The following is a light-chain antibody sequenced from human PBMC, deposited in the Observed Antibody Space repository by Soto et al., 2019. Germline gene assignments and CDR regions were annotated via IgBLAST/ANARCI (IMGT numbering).Light chain of an antibody. V-gene: IGLV2-23*01. Sequence: QSALTQPASVSGSPGQSITISCTRTSSDIGSYNLVSWYQQHPGKAPKLMIYEGSKRPSGVSNRFSGSKSGNTASLTISGLLAEDEADYYCCSYAGSTTYVFGTGTKLTVL. CDR1: SSDIGSYNL. J-gene: IGLJ1*01. CDR3: CSYAGSTTYV. CDR2: EGS.